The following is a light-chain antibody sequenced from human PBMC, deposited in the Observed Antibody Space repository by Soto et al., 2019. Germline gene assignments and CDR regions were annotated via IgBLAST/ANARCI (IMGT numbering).Light chain of an antibody. CDR1: QSINNRY. CDR2: AAS. J-gene: IGKJ3*01. Sequence: EIVLTQSPDTLSLSPGERATLSCRASQSINNRYLAWYQQKPGQAPRLLIYAASSRATGIPDSFSGSGSGTDVTLTISRLEPEDFAVYYCEQFGSSPGFTFGPGTKVDIK. V-gene: IGKV3-20*01. CDR3: EQFGSSPGFT.